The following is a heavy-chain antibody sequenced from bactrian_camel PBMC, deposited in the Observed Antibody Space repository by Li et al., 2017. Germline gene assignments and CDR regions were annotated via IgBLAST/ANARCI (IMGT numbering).Heavy chain of an antibody. CDR1: GVTFSNYY. CDR2: LHGDDGNA. J-gene: IGHJ4*01. V-gene: IGHV3-2*01. CDR3: ATNGGKY. Sequence: HVQLVESGGGLVQLGGSLRLSCAASGVTFSNYYIAWVRQAPGKGLEWVSDLHGDDGNAFYTDSVKGRFTISLDNAKNTVYLQMNSLQSEDTAQYYCATNGGKYWGRGTQVTVS.